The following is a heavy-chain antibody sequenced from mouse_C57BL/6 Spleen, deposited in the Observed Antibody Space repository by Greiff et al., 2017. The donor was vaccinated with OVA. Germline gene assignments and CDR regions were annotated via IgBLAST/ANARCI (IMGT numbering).Heavy chain of an antibody. Sequence: DVKLVESGGGLVKPGGSLKLSCAASGFTFSSYAMSWVRQTPEKRLEWVATISDGGSYTYYPDNVKGRFTISRDNAKNNLYLQMSHLKSEDTAMYYCARGDLTPFDYWGQGTTLTVSS. CDR2: ISDGGSYT. V-gene: IGHV5-4*03. CDR1: GFTFSSYA. CDR3: ARGDLTPFDY. J-gene: IGHJ2*01. D-gene: IGHD4-1*01.